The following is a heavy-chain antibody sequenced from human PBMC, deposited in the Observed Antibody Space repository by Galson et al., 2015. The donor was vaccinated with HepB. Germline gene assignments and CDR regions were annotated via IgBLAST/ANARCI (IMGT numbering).Heavy chain of an antibody. Sequence: QSGAEVKKPGESLKISCQGSGYIFTNYWIGWVRQMPGKGLEWMGIIYPADSDTKYSPSFQGQVTISAGKSINTAYLQWSSLKASDSAIYYCARPDPYSSSWNVLHWGQGTLVTVSS. J-gene: IGHJ4*02. D-gene: IGHD6-13*01. V-gene: IGHV5-51*01. CDR1: GYIFTNYW. CDR2: IYPADSDT. CDR3: ARPDPYSSSWNVLH.